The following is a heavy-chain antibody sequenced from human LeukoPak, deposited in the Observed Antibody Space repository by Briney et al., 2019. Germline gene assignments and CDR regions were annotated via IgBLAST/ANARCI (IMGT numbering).Heavy chain of an antibody. V-gene: IGHV1-69*05. J-gene: IGHJ4*02. Sequence: ASVKVSCKASGGTLSSYAISWVRQAPGQGLEWMGGIIPIFGTANYAQKFQGRVTITTDESTSTAYMELSSPRSEDTAVYYCARNIAAAGTVFGYWGQGTLVTVSS. CDR1: GGTLSSYA. CDR3: ARNIAAAGTVFGY. D-gene: IGHD6-13*01. CDR2: IIPIFGTA.